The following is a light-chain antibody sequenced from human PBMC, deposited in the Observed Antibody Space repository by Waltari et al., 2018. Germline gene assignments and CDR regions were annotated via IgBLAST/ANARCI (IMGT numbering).Light chain of an antibody. CDR3: NSRDKNGNHVL. CDR1: RLRSYY. J-gene: IGLJ2*01. Sequence: SSELTQDPTVSVALGQTVRITCQGDRLRSYYASWYQQKPGQAPVLVIYGKNSRPSGIPDRFSVSSSGNTASLTISGAQAEDEADYYCNSRDKNGNHVLFGGGTKLTVL. CDR2: GKN. V-gene: IGLV3-19*01.